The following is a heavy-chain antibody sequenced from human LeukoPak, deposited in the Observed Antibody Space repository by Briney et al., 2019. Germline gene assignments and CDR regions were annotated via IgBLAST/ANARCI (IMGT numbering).Heavy chain of an antibody. Sequence: GGPLRLSCAASGFTFNNYGIHCVRQAPGKGLEWVTFIQYDGYNKYYADSVKGRLTISRDNSKNTLYLQMNSLRAEDTAVYYCTKTGNPATGDYWGQGTLVTVSS. D-gene: IGHD1-1*01. V-gene: IGHV3-30*02. CDR2: IQYDGYNK. CDR1: GFTFNNYG. CDR3: TKTGNPATGDY. J-gene: IGHJ4*02.